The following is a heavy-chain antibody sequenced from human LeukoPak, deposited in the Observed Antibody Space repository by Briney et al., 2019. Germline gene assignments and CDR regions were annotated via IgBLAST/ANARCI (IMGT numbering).Heavy chain of an antibody. CDR1: GGSISSGGYS. Sequence: PSETLSLTCAVSGGSISSGGYSWSWIRQPPGKGLEWIGYIYYSGSTNYNPSLKSRVTISVDTSKNQFSLKLSSVTAADTAVYYCARTPYYYDSTVFDYWGQGTLVTVSS. D-gene: IGHD3-22*01. J-gene: IGHJ4*02. V-gene: IGHV4-61*08. CDR3: ARTPYYYDSTVFDY. CDR2: IYYSGST.